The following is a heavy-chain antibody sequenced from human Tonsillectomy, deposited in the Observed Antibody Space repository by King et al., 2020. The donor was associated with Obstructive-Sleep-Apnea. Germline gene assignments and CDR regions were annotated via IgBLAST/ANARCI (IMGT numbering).Heavy chain of an antibody. CDR3: AKDVDIAGFNGMDV. CDR1: GFTFDDYA. Sequence: VQLVESGGVVVQPGGSLRLSCAASGFTFDDYAMHWVRQAPGKGLEWVSLISLDGGSTYYADSVKGRFIISRDNSKNSLYLQMNSLRAEDTALYYCAKDVDIAGFNGMDVWGQGTTVTVSS. J-gene: IGHJ6*02. CDR2: ISLDGGST. D-gene: IGHD2-15*01. V-gene: IGHV3-43D*03.